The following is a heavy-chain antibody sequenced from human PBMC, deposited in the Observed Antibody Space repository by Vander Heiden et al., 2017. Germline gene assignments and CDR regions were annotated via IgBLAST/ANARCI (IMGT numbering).Heavy chain of an antibody. CDR2: MNSDGSTT. D-gene: IGHD3-3*01. V-gene: IGHV3-74*01. CDR3: ARAGFFRFDY. J-gene: IGHJ4*02. CDR1: GLPFRSCW. Sequence: EVQLVKSGGALVQPGGALSLTSLDSGLPFRSCWMHWVRQAPGTGLVWLSRMNSDGSTTDYADSVKGRFTISRDNAKNTLYLQMNGLRAEDTAVYYCARAGFFRFDYWGQGILVTVSS.